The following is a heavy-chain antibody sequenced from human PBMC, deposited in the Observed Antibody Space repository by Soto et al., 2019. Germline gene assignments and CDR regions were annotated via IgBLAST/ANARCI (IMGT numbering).Heavy chain of an antibody. V-gene: IGHV4-31*03. CDR2: IYYSGST. CDR3: AGTGTKFTYYYYYMDV. D-gene: IGHD1-7*01. CDR1: GGSISSGVYY. Sequence: PSETLSLTCTVSGGSISSGVYYWSWLRQHPGKSLKWIGYIYYSGSTYYNPSLKSRVTISVDTSKNQFSLKLSSVTAADTAVYYCAGTGTKFTYYYYYMDVWGKGTTVTVSS. J-gene: IGHJ6*03.